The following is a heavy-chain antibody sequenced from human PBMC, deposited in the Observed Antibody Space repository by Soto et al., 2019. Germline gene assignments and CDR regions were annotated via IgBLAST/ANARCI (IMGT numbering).Heavy chain of an antibody. CDR3: AKEPATAKPEGVDF. CDR1: GYTFSDYY. D-gene: IGHD1-1*01. CDR2: INPNSGDT. Sequence: ASVKVSCKASGYTFSDYYIHWVRQAPGQGLEWMGWINPNSGDTKYAPKFQGGVTMTRDTSITTAYMELSRLRSGDTAVYYCAKEPATAKPEGVDFWGQGTLVTV. J-gene: IGHJ4*02. V-gene: IGHV1-2*02.